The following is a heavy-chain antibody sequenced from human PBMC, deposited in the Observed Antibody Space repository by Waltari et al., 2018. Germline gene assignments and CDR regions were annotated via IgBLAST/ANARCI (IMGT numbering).Heavy chain of an antibody. D-gene: IGHD3-9*01. CDR3: ARLPLNYAVDV. CDR2: IYYSGTT. CDR1: GGSISSSTSY. V-gene: IGHV4-39*07. Sequence: QLQLQESGPGLVKPSETLSLTCTVSGGSISSSTSYWGWIRQTPGKGLECIGSIYYSGTTYHNPSLKSRITISIDTSQNQFSLKLYSVTAADTAVYYCARLPLNYAVDVWGQGTTVTVSS. J-gene: IGHJ6*02.